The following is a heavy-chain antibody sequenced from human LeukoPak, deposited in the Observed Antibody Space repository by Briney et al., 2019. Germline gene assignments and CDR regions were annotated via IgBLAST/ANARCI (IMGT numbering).Heavy chain of an antibody. D-gene: IGHD6-13*01. V-gene: IGHV3-11*01. Sequence: PGGSLRLSCAASGFTFSDYYMSWIRQAPGKGLEWVSYISSSGSTIYYADSVKGRFTISRDNAKNSLYLQMNSLRAEDTAVYYCARDRGIAAEAGNYYYGMDVWGQGTTVTVSS. CDR3: ARDRGIAAEAGNYYYGMDV. CDR1: GFTFSDYY. J-gene: IGHJ6*02. CDR2: ISSSGSTI.